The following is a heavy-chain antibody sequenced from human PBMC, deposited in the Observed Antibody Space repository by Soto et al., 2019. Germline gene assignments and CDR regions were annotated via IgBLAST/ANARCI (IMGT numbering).Heavy chain of an antibody. CDR1: GGSISSGGYS. V-gene: IGHV4-30-2*01. Sequence: QLQLQESGSGLVKPSQTLSLTCAVSGGSISSGGYSWSWIRQPPVKGLEWIGYIYHSGSTYYNPSLKSRVTISVDRSKNQFSLKLSSVTAADTAVYSCARGMTTVTTIDYWGQGTLVTVSS. CDR3: ARGMTTVTTIDY. CDR2: IYHSGST. J-gene: IGHJ4*02. D-gene: IGHD4-4*01.